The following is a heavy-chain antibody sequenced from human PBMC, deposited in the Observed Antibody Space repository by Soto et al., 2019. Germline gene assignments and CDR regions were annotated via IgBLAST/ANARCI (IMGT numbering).Heavy chain of an antibody. CDR2: INPSGGST. CDR3: AIQESYRGLDI. CDR1: GYTLTSYY. J-gene: IGHJ3*02. Sequence: ASVKASSKASGYTLTSYYMHWVRQAPGQGLEWMGIINPSGGSTSYAQKFQGRVTMTRDTSTSTVYMELSSLRSEDTAVYYCAIQESYRGLDIWGQGTMVTVSS. V-gene: IGHV1-46*01. D-gene: IGHD2-2*02.